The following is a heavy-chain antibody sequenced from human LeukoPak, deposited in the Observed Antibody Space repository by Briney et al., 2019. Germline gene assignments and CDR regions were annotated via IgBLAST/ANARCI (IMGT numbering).Heavy chain of an antibody. CDR1: GFTSSSYE. J-gene: IGHJ4*02. CDR3: ARSMVTIPIPGGY. V-gene: IGHV3-48*03. D-gene: IGHD2-2*02. CDR2: ISSSGSTI. Sequence: PGGSLRLSCAASGFTSSSYEMNWVRQAPGKGLEWVSYISSSGSTIYYADSVKGRFTISRDNAKNSLYLQMNSLRAEDTAVYYCARSMVTIPIPGGYWGQGTLVTVSS.